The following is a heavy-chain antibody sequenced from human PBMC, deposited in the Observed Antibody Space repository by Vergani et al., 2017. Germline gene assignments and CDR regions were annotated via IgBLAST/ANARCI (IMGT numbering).Heavy chain of an antibody. Sequence: SGAEVKKPGASVKVSCKASGYTFATDYIHWVRQAPGQGLEWMGVIHPSDGRTYYPQKFQGRLTMTRDTSTSTAYMELNSLRPEDTAVYYCTRDNSFTKGWYPLWVQGTLVTVSS. CDR2: IHPSDGRT. CDR1: GYTFATDY. V-gene: IGHV1-46*03. D-gene: IGHD6-19*01. CDR3: TRDNSFTKGWYPL. J-gene: IGHJ4*02.